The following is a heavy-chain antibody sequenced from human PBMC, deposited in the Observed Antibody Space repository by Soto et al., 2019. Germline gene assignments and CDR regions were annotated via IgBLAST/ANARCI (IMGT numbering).Heavy chain of an antibody. CDR1: GFTFSGSA. J-gene: IGHJ4*02. Sequence: EVQLVESGGGLVQPEGSLKLSCAASGFTFSGSAMHWIRQAPGKGLEWVGRIRSKANSYATSYAASVQGRFTVSRDDSKNTAYLQMNSLKTEDTAVYYCARQVGDAYNVEGCYDYWGQGTLVIVSS. CDR3: ARQVGDAYNVEGCYDY. CDR2: IRSKANSYAT. D-gene: IGHD3-3*01. V-gene: IGHV3-73*01.